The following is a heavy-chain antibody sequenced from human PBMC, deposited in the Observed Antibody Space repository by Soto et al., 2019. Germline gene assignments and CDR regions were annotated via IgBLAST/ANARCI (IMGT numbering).Heavy chain of an antibody. V-gene: IGHV1-8*01. CDR3: ARRVWSTTTIFGVVYYFDY. J-gene: IGHJ4*02. CDR2: MNPNSGNT. CDR1: GYTFTSYD. Sequence: ASVKVSCTASGYTFTSYDINWVRQATGQGLEWMGWMNPNSGNTGYAQKFQGRVTMTRNTSISTAYMELSSLRSEDTAVYYCARRVWSTTTIFGVVYYFDYWGQGTLVTVSS. D-gene: IGHD3-3*01.